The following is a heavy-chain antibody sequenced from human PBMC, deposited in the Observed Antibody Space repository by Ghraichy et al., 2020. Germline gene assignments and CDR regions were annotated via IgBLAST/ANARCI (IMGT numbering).Heavy chain of an antibody. CDR2: IYYSGST. J-gene: IGHJ4*02. CDR3: ARASQYYDILTGYYRGYYFDY. Sequence: SETLSLTCTVSGGSISSYYWSWIRQPPGKGLEWIGYIYYSGSTNYNPSLKSRVTISVDTSKNQFSLKLSSVTAADTAVYYCARASQYYDILTGYYRGYYFDYWGQGTLVTVSS. CDR1: GGSISSYY. D-gene: IGHD3-9*01. V-gene: IGHV4-59*01.